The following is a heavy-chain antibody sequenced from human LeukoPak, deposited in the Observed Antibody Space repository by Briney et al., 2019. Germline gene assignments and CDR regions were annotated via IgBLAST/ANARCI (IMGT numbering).Heavy chain of an antibody. J-gene: IGHJ3*02. V-gene: IGHV4-4*07. Sequence: PSETLSLTCTVSGGSISSYYWSWIRQPAGKGLEWIGRIYTSGSTNYNPSLKSRVTMSVDTSKNQFSLKLSSVTAADTAVYYCARDGVRVTAGSTGRSEDDAFDIWGQGTMVTVSS. D-gene: IGHD2-2*01. CDR3: ARDGVRVTAGSTGRSEDDAFDI. CDR2: IYTSGST. CDR1: GGSISSYY.